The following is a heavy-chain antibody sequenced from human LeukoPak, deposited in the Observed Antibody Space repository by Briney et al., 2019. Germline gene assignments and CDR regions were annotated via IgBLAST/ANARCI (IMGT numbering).Heavy chain of an antibody. V-gene: IGHV3-23*01. CDR2: ISSSGGST. CDR1: GFTFTNYA. CDR3: AKDRPPSLYGTGPWDS. D-gene: IGHD3-10*01. J-gene: IGHJ4*02. Sequence: PGGSLRLSCAASGFTFTNYAMSWVRQAPGKGLEWVSSISSSGGSTYYPDSVKGRFTISRDNSKNTLYLQLNSLRTEDTAVYYCAKDRPPSLYGTGPWDSWSQGTLVTVSS.